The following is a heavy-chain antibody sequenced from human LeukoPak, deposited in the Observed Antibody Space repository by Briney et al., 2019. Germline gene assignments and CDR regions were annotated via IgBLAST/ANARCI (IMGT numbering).Heavy chain of an antibody. D-gene: IGHD3-3*01. Sequence: ASVKVSCKASGYTFTSYDINWVRQATGQGLEWMGWMNPNSGNTGYAQKFQGRVTITRNTSISTAYMELSSLRSEDTAVYYCARGGGYDFWSGYYTENAFDIWGQGTMVTVSS. CDR2: MNPNSGNT. V-gene: IGHV1-8*03. CDR1: GYTFTSYD. CDR3: ARGGGYDFWSGYYTENAFDI. J-gene: IGHJ3*02.